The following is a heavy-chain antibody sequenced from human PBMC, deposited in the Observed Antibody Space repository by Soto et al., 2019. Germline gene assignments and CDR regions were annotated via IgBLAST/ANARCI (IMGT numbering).Heavy chain of an antibody. CDR1: GGSISSGGYY. V-gene: IGHV4-39*01. CDR3: ARAGYSYGYYYYGMDV. J-gene: IGHJ6*02. Sequence: PSETLSLTCTVSGGSISSGGYYWGWIRQPRGKGLEWIGSIYYSGSTYYNPSLKSRVTISVDTSKNQFSLKLSSVTAADTAVYYCARAGYSYGYYYYGMDVWDQGTTVTVSS. CDR2: IYYSGST. D-gene: IGHD5-18*01.